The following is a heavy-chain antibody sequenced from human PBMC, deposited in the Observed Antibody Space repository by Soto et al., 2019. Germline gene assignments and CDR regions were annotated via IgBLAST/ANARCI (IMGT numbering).Heavy chain of an antibody. Sequence: QVQLVESGGGVVQPGRSLRLSCAASGFTFSSYGLHWVRQAPGTGLEWVALISYDGSNKYYADSVKGRFTISRDNSKNTLYLQMNSLKTEDAAVYYCAKDLNWALVTFGSIDYWGQGTLVTVSS. CDR1: GFTFSSYG. V-gene: IGHV3-30*18. CDR3: AKDLNWALVTFGSIDY. CDR2: ISYDGSNK. D-gene: IGHD3-16*01. J-gene: IGHJ4*02.